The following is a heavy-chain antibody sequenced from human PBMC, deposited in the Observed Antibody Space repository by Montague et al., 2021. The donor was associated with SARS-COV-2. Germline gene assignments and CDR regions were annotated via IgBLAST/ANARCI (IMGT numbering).Heavy chain of an antibody. D-gene: IGHD3-3*01. Sequence: SETLSLTCTVSGGSISPYYWSWIRQSPGKGLECIGYTSYSGSTDYNSSLKSRVTISIDTSKNQFSLKLSSVTAADTAVYYCVRSGEYYDSPYYYYAMDVWGQGTTVTVSS. J-gene: IGHJ6*02. V-gene: IGHV4-59*01. CDR2: TSYSGST. CDR1: GGSISPYY. CDR3: VRSGEYYDSPYYYYAMDV.